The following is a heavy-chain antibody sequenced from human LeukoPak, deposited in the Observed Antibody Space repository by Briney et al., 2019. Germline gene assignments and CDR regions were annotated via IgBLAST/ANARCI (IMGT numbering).Heavy chain of an antibody. Sequence: SETLSLTCAVYGGSFSGYYWSWIRQPPGKGLEWIGEINHSGSTNYNPSLKSRVTISVDTSKNQFSLKLNSVTAADTAVYYCARQLLWFGEYDYWGQGTLVTVSS. J-gene: IGHJ4*02. CDR2: INHSGST. D-gene: IGHD3-10*01. V-gene: IGHV4-34*01. CDR3: ARQLLWFGEYDY. CDR1: GGSFSGYY.